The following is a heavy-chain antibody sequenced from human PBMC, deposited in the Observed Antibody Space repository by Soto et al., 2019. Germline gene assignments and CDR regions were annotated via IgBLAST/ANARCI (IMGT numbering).Heavy chain of an antibody. D-gene: IGHD6-13*01. Sequence: PSETLSLTCTVAGDSISNYYWSWILQSPGRGLEWIGYLYYSGGTNYNPSLNGRITINADTSKNQFSLQLNSVTPEDTAVYYCASWESALGTHAFDIWGQGTVVTVSS. CDR1: GDSISNYY. CDR2: LYYSGGT. V-gene: IGHV4-59*12. CDR3: ASWESALGTHAFDI. J-gene: IGHJ3*02.